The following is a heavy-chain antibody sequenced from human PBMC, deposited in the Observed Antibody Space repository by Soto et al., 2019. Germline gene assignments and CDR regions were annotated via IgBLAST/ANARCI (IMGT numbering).Heavy chain of an antibody. Sequence: SETLSLTCTVSGGSISSSSYYWGWIRQPPGKGLEWIGSIYYSGSTYYNPSLKSRVTISVDTSRNQISLKLTTVTAADTDVYYCTRANWYSEYWGQGTLVTVSS. V-gene: IGHV4-39*07. CDR1: GGSISSSSYY. CDR3: TRANWYSEY. D-gene: IGHD7-27*01. CDR2: IYYSGST. J-gene: IGHJ4*02.